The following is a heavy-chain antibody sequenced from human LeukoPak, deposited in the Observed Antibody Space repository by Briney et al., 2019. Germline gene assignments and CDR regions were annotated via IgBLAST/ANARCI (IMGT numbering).Heavy chain of an antibody. CDR1: GYTFTGHY. D-gene: IGHD5-18*01. V-gene: IGHV1-2*02. Sequence: ASVKVSCKASGYTFTGHYIHWVRQAPGQGLEWMGWIKPDSGATNYAQKFQGRVTMTRDTSMSTAHMELSRLTSDDTAVYYCARPEYRYGYILDYWGQGTLVTVSS. J-gene: IGHJ4*02. CDR2: IKPDSGAT. CDR3: ARPEYRYGYILDY.